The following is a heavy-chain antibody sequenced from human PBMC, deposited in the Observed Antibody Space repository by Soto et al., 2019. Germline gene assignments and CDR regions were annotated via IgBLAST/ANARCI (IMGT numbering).Heavy chain of an antibody. CDR2: ISAYNGNT. J-gene: IGHJ4*02. V-gene: IGHV1-18*01. CDR1: GYTFTSYG. D-gene: IGHD3-22*01. CDR3: ARVGDYYDSSGSQPIFAIDY. Sequence: ASVKVSCKASGYTFTSYGISWVRQAPGQGLEWMGWISAYNGNTNYAQKLQGRVTMTTDTSTSTAYMELRSLRSDDTAVYYCARVGDYYDSSGSQPIFAIDYWGQGTLVTVSS.